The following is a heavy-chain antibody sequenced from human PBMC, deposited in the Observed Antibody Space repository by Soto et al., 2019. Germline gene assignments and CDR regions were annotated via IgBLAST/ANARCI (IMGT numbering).Heavy chain of an antibody. CDR2: IGSKSSSYAT. D-gene: IGHD2-2*01. Sequence: EVQLVESGGGLVQPGGSLKLSCAASGFTFSGSAVHWVRQASGKGLEWVGRIGSKSSSYATSYAASVRGSFTISRDDSKNTVSLQMTSLKTEDTAVYYCTTPNLGSTSCFDPWGQGTLVTFSS. CDR3: TTPNLGSTSCFDP. V-gene: IGHV3-73*02. CDR1: GFTFSGSA. J-gene: IGHJ5*02.